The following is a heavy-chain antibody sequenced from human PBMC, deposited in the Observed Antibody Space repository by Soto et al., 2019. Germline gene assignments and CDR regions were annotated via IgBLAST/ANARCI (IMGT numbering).Heavy chain of an antibody. CDR2: IYYSGST. D-gene: IGHD6-25*01. V-gene: IGHV4-31*03. CDR3: ARESGGYDSSTRYGLDV. CDR1: GGSISSVGHY. J-gene: IGHJ6*02. Sequence: LSLTCSVSGGSISSVGHYWTWIRQQPGKGLEWIGYIYYSGSTDYNPSLKSRVTISVDRSKNQFSLNLSSVTAADTAIYYCARESGGYDSSTRYGLDVWGQGTTVTVSS.